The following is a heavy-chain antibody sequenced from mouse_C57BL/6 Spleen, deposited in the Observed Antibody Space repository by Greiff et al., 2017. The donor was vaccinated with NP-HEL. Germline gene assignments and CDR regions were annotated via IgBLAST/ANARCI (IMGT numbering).Heavy chain of an antibody. CDR2: INPSSGYT. CDR1: GYTFTSYT. D-gene: IGHD1-1*01. V-gene: IGHV1-4*01. CDR3: ARDYGSSYVNAMDY. Sequence: QVHVKQSGAELARPGASVKMSCKASGYTFTSYTMHWVKQRPGQGLEWIGYINPSSGYTKYNQKFKDKATLTADKSSSTAYMQLSSLTSEDSAVYYCARDYGSSYVNAMDYWGQGTSVTVSS. J-gene: IGHJ4*01.